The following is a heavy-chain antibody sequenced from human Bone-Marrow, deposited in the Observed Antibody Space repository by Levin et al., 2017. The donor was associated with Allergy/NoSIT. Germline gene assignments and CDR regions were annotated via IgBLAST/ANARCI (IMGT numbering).Heavy chain of an antibody. CDR2: IYDIGST. J-gene: IGHJ3*02. CDR3: ARRGAPSARDSAFDI. CDR1: GGSLRSGDYY. V-gene: IGHV4-31*03. D-gene: IGHD1-26*01. Sequence: SQTLSLTCTVSGGSLRSGDYYWSWIRQHPGKGLEWIGYIYDIGSTYYNPSLRSRVTISVATSENQFSLKLGSVTAADTAVYYCARRGAPSARDSAFDIWGQGTKVTVSS.